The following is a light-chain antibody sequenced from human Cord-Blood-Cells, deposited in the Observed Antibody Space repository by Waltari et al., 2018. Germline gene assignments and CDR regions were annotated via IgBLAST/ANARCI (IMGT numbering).Light chain of an antibody. CDR1: QSVSSSY. V-gene: IGKV3-20*01. CDR2: GAS. Sequence: EIVLTQSPGTLSLSPGERAPLSCRASQSVSSSYLAWYQQKPGQAPRLLIYGASSSATGIPDRFIGSGSGTVFTLTISSLEPEDLAVYYCQQNGSSPYTFGEGTKLEIK. J-gene: IGKJ2*01. CDR3: QQNGSSPYT.